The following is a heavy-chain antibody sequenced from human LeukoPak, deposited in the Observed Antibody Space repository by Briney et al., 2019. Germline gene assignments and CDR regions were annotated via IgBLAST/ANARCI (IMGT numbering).Heavy chain of an antibody. D-gene: IGHD4-23*01. J-gene: IGHJ6*02. CDR1: GGSISGYI. V-gene: IGHV4-59*01. CDR3: ARGRGGNSIDYYGMDV. CDR2: IHASGST. Sequence: SETLSLTCTVSGGSISGYIWSWIRQPPGKGLEWIGYIHASGSTNQSPSLKSRVTISVDTSKNQFSLKLTSVTAADTAVYYCARGRGGNSIDYYGMDVWGQGTTVTVSS.